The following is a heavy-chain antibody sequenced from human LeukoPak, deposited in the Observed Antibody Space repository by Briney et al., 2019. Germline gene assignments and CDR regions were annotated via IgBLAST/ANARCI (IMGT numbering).Heavy chain of an antibody. V-gene: IGHV3-7*01. Sequence: GGSLRLSCAGSGFTYNSYWMSWVRQAPGKGLEWVANVNQDGSEKYYVDSVKGRFTISRDNAKNSLYLQMNSLRAEDTAVYYCARDRIAVAGLGNWGQGTLVTVSS. CDR2: VNQDGSEK. CDR1: GFTYNSYW. CDR3: ARDRIAVAGLGN. J-gene: IGHJ4*02. D-gene: IGHD6-19*01.